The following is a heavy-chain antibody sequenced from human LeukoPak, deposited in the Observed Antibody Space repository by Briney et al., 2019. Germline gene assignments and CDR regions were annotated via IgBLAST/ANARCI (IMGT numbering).Heavy chain of an antibody. CDR3: ARDGSRGNLVTAPDF. Sequence: GGSLRLSCVASGFTFSSYAMHWVRQAPGKGLEYVSAISSNGGSTSYANSVKGRFTISRDNAKNSLYLQVNSLRAEDTAVYYCARDGSRGNLVTAPDFWGQGTLVTVSS. CDR2: ISSNGGST. V-gene: IGHV3-64*01. J-gene: IGHJ4*02. D-gene: IGHD2-21*02. CDR1: GFTFSSYA.